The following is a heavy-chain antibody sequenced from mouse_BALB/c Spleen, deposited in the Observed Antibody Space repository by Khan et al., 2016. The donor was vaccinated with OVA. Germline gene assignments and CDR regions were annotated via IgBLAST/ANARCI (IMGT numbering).Heavy chain of an antibody. D-gene: IGHD3-3*01. CDR1: GYTFTSYW. Sequence: QVQLKQSGAELAKPGASVKMSCKASGYTFTSYWMHWVKQRPGQGLEWIGYINPSTGYTEYNQKFKDKATLTADKSSSTAYMQLSSLTSEDSAVYYCARGLGQGYWGKGTTLTVSS. J-gene: IGHJ2*01. CDR2: INPSTGYT. V-gene: IGHV1-7*01. CDR3: ARGLGQGY.